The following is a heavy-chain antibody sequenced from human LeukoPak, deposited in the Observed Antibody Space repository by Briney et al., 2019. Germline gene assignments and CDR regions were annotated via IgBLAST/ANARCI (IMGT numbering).Heavy chain of an antibody. CDR3: AQARLYGDWYYFDY. Sequence: GGSLRLSCAAFGFTFSSYAMSWVRQAPGKGLEWVSAISGSGGSTYYADSVKGRFTISRDNSKNTLYLQMNSLRAEDTAVCYCAQARLYGDWYYFDYWGQGTLVTVSS. CDR2: ISGSGGST. V-gene: IGHV3-23*01. D-gene: IGHD4-17*01. J-gene: IGHJ4*02. CDR1: GFTFSSYA.